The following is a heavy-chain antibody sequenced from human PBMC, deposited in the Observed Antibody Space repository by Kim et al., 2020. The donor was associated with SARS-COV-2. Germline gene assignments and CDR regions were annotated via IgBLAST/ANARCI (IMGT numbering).Heavy chain of an antibody. CDR2: ISWNSGSI. J-gene: IGHJ6*02. D-gene: IGHD6-6*01. Sequence: GGSLRLSCAASGFTFGDYAMHWVRQAPGKGLEWVSGISWNSGSIGYADSVKGRFTISRDNAKNSLYLQMNSLRAEDTALYYCAKAIAARRSSYYYGMDVWGQGTTVIVSS. V-gene: IGHV3-9*01. CDR1: GFTFGDYA. CDR3: AKAIAARRSSYYYGMDV.